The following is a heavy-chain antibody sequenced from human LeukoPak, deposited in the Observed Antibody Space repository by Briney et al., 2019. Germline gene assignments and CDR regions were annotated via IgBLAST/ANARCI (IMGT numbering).Heavy chain of an antibody. Sequence: ASVKVSCKASGYTFTVNYLHWVRQAPGQGLEWMGWINPHSGGTKYAQKFQGRVTMTRDTSINTAYMELSGLRSDDTAVFFCARDYYDSSGHGSFDYWGQGTRVTVSS. V-gene: IGHV1-2*02. CDR3: ARDYYDSSGHGSFDY. CDR2: INPHSGGT. J-gene: IGHJ4*02. D-gene: IGHD3-22*01. CDR1: GYTFTVNY.